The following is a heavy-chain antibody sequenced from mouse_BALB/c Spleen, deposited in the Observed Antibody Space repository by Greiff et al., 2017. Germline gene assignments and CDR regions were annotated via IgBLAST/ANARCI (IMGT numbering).Heavy chain of an antibody. J-gene: IGHJ4*01. Sequence: EVQLVESGGGLVKPGGSLTLSCAASGYTFSGYYMYWVRQTPEKRLEWVATISDGGSYTYYPDSVKGRFTISRDNAKNNLYLQMSSLKSEDTAMYYCARDPPTSYYAMDYWGQGTSVTVSS. D-gene: IGHD5-5*01. CDR2: ISDGGSYT. CDR3: ARDPPTSYYAMDY. CDR1: GYTFSGYY. V-gene: IGHV5-4*02.